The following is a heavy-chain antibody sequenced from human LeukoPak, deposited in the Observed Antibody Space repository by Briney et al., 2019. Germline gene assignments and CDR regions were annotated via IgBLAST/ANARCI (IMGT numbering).Heavy chain of an antibody. CDR3: ARGVAAVDCDY. CDR2: ISSSSSYI. V-gene: IGHV3-21*01. J-gene: IGHJ4*02. CDR1: GFTFSSYS. Sequence: GGSLRLSCAASGFTFSSYSMNWVRQAPGKGLEWVSSISSSSSYIYYADSVKGRFTISRDNAKDSLYLQMNSLRAEDTAVYYCARGVAAVDCDYWGQGTLVTVSS. D-gene: IGHD6-13*01.